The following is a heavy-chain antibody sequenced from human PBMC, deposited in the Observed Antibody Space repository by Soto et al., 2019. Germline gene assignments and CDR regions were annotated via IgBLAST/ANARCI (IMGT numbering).Heavy chain of an antibody. CDR3: ARDLAIYSGKFDYGLDV. V-gene: IGHV3-48*03. CDR1: GFTFSSYE. CDR2: IGTSGKTI. D-gene: IGHD4-4*01. Sequence: EVQLVESGGGVVQAGGSLRLFCAVSGFTFSSYEMKWVRQAPGKGLEWVSYIGTSGKTIYYADSVRGRFTISRDNAKNSLYLQMNSLRAEDTAVYFCARDLAIYSGKFDYGLDVWGRGTTVTVSS. J-gene: IGHJ6*02.